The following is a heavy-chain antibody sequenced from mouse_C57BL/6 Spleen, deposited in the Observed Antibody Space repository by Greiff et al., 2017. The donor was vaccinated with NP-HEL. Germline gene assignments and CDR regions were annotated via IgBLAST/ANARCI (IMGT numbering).Heavy chain of an antibody. CDR2: IDPSDSDT. V-gene: IGHV1-69*01. D-gene: IGHD1-1*01. CDR3: ARGRTTGPSCDFDV. CDR1: GYTFTSYW. J-gene: IGHJ1*03. Sequence: QVQLQQPGAELVMPGASVKLSCKASGYTFTSYWMHWVKQRPGQGLEWIGEIDPSDSDTNYNQKFKGKSTLTVDKSSSTAYMQLSSLTSEDSAVYYCARGRTTGPSCDFDVWGTGTTVTVSS.